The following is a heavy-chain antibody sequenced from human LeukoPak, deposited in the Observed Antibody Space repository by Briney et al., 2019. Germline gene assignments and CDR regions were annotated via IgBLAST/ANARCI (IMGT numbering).Heavy chain of an antibody. CDR3: ARQYINSSPLDY. CDR1: GYSFPDYW. D-gene: IGHD6-6*01. Sequence: GESLKISCKGSGYSFPDYWIAWVRQMPGKGLEWMGIIYPGDSDTRYSPSFQGQVTFSADKSITTAYLQWSRLQASDTAMYYCARQYINSSPLDYWGQGTLVTVSS. V-gene: IGHV5-51*01. CDR2: IYPGDSDT. J-gene: IGHJ4*02.